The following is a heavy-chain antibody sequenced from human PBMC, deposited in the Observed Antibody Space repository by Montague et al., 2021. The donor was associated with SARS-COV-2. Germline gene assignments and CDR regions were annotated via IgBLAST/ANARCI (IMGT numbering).Heavy chain of an antibody. CDR3: ARLVETYYYYYGMDV. D-gene: IGHD4-23*01. Sequence: SETLSLTCTVSGGSISSSSYYWGWIRQPPGKGLEWIGSIYYSGSTYYNPSLKSRVTISVDTSKNQFSLKLSSVTAADTAVYYCARLVETYYYYYGMDVWGRGTTVTVSS. J-gene: IGHJ6*02. CDR2: IYYSGST. V-gene: IGHV4-39*01. CDR1: GGSISSSSYY.